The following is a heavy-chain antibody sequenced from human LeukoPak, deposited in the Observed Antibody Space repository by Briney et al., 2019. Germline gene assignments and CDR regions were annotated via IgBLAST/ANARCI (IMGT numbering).Heavy chain of an antibody. CDR2: INPNSGGT. Sequence: ASVKVSCKASGYTFTGYYIHWVRQAPGQGLEWMGWINPNSGGTKYAQKFQGRVTMTRDTSISTAYMELSSLRSDEAAVYYCARGRLAIYYYFDDWGQGTLVTVSS. J-gene: IGHJ4*02. D-gene: IGHD2-21*01. CDR3: ARGRLAIYYYFDD. CDR1: GYTFTGYY. V-gene: IGHV1-2*02.